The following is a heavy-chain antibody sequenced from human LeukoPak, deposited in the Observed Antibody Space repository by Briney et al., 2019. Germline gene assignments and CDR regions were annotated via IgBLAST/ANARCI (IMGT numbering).Heavy chain of an antibody. CDR2: IGTAGDT. CDR1: RFTFSSYD. D-gene: IGHD2-15*01. J-gene: IGHJ3*02. Sequence: PGGSLRLSCAASRFTFSSYDMHWVRQATGKGLEWVSAIGTAGDTYYPGSVKGRFTISRENTKNSLYLQMNSLRAGDTAVYYCARGRIGNDAFDIWGQGTMVTVSS. CDR3: ARGRIGNDAFDI. V-gene: IGHV3-13*01.